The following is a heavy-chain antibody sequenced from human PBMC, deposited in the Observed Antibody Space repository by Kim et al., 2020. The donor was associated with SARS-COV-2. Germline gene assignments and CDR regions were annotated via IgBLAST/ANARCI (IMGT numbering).Heavy chain of an antibody. J-gene: IGHJ4*02. CDR1: GFTFSSYA. CDR2: VSGSDSST. CDR3: AKSFTSTWYAINDY. Sequence: GGSLRLSCAASGFTFSSYAMSRVRQAPGKGLEWVSSVSGSDSSTYYADSVKGRFTISRDNSKNTLFLQMNSLRAEDRAVYYCAKSFTSTWYAINDYWGQGTLVTVSS. D-gene: IGHD2-8*01. V-gene: IGHV3-23*01.